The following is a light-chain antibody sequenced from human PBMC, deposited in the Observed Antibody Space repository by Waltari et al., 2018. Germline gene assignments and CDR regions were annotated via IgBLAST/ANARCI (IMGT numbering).Light chain of an antibody. CDR1: QSLLYSSNNKNY. CDR3: QQHYSSPYS. V-gene: IGKV4-1*01. J-gene: IGKJ2*03. Sequence: DIVITQSSDSLAFSLGERVIIICQFSQSLLYSSNNKNYLAWYQQKPKQSPKLLIYWASTPQSGVPNRFSGSGSGTDFTLTISGLQAEDVAVYYCQQHYSSPYSFGQGTKLEI. CDR2: WAS.